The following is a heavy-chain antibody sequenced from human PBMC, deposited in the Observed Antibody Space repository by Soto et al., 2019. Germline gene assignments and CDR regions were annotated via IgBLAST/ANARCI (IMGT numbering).Heavy chain of an antibody. CDR2: IYYSGST. J-gene: IGHJ6*02. Sequence: SETLSLTCTVSGGSISSGGYYWSWIRQHPGKGLEWIGYIYYSGSTYYNPSLKSRVTISVDTSKNQFSLKLSSVTAADTAVYYCARDLSGGYCSSTSCYLSYGMGVWGQGTTVTVSS. CDR1: GGSISSGGYY. CDR3: ARDLSGGYCSSTSCYLSYGMGV. V-gene: IGHV4-31*03. D-gene: IGHD2-2*03.